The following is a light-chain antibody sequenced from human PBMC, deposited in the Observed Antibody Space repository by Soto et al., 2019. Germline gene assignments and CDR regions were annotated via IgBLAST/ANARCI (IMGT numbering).Light chain of an antibody. J-gene: IGKJ2*01. CDR2: DAS. V-gene: IGKV3-11*01. CDR3: QQRTNWPYT. CDR1: QTVSNN. Sequence: EIVLTQSPATLSLSPGERVTRSCRASQTVSNNLAWYQQKPGQAPRLLIYDASNRATGIPARFSGSGSGTDFTLTITSLEPEDFALYYCQQRTNWPYTFGQGTKLEIK.